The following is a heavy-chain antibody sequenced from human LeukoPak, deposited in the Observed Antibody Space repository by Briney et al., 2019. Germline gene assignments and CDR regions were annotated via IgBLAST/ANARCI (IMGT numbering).Heavy chain of an antibody. D-gene: IGHD7-27*01. V-gene: IGHV1-2*02. CDR3: ARGSNWGWNWFDP. CDR2: INPNSGGT. Sequence: ASVKVSCKASGYTFTGYYLHWVRQAPGQGLEWMGWINPNSGGTNYAQKFQGRVTMTRDTSITTAYMELSRLTSDDMAVYYCARGSNWGWNWFDPWGQGTLVTVSS. CDR1: GYTFTGYY. J-gene: IGHJ5*02.